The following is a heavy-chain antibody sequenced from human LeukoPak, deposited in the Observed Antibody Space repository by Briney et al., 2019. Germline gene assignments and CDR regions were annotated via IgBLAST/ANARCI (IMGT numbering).Heavy chain of an antibody. CDR3: ARDHDSSGYWGYSYDY. D-gene: IGHD3-22*01. CDR2: IYYSGST. CDR1: GGSISSYY. J-gene: IGHJ4*02. Sequence: KPSETLSLTCAVSGGSISSYYGSWIRQPPGKGLEWIGYIYYSGSTNYNPSLKSRVTISVDTSKNQFSLKLSSVTAADTAVYYCARDHDSSGYWGYSYDYWGQGTLVTVSS. V-gene: IGHV4-59*01.